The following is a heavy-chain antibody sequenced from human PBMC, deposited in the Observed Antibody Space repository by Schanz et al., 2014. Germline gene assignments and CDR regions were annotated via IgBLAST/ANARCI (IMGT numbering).Heavy chain of an antibody. J-gene: IGHJ6*02. D-gene: IGHD2-8*02. Sequence: GQLLESGGGLIQPGGSLRLSCAASGFTFSSYAMSWVRQAPGKGLEWIGEIDHSGNTNYNASLKSRVTISVDKSKNKFSLKVRSVTAADTAVYYCARDSLRGATGGYGMDVWGQGTTVTVSS. CDR3: ARDSLRGATGGYGMDV. V-gene: IGHV4-4*02. CDR1: GFTFSSYAM. CDR2: IDHSGNT.